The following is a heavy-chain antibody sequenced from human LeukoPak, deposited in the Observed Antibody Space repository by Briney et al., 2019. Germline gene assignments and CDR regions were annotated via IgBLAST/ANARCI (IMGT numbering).Heavy chain of an antibody. V-gene: IGHV3-64*01. J-gene: IGHJ6*03. D-gene: IGHD6-6*01. CDR3: ARGTAARRDEFYYYSYMDV. CDR2: ISSNGGST. CDR1: GFTFSKYA. Sequence: PGGSLRLSCAASGFTFSKYALHWVRQAPGKGLEYVSVISSNGGSTYYANSVKGRFTISRDNSKNTLFLQMGSLRVEDMAVYYCARGTAARRDEFYYYSYMDVWGKGTTVTVSS.